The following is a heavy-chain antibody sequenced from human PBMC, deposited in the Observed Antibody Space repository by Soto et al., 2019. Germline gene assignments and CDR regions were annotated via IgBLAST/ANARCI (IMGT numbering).Heavy chain of an antibody. CDR1: GFTVSSNY. CDR3: ARDFYDFWSGSMDV. CDR2: FYSGGST. J-gene: IGHJ6*03. V-gene: IGHV3-53*04. Sequence: PGGSLRLSCAASGFTVSSNYMNWVRQAPGKGLEWVSVFYSGGSTYYADSVKGRFTISRHNSKNTLYLQMNSLRAEDTAVYYCARDFYDFWSGSMDVWGKGTTVTVSS. D-gene: IGHD3-3*01.